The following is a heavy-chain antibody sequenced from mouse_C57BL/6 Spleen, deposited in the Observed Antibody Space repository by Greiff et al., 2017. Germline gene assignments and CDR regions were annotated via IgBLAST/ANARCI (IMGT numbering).Heavy chain of an antibody. CDR1: GFTFSSYG. Sequence: EVKVVESGGDLVKPGGSLKLSCAASGFTFSSYGMSWVRQTPDKRLEWVATISSGGSYTYYPDSVKGRFTISRDNAKNTLYLQMSSLKSEDTAMYYCARHEGQFSTTVVAPFDYWGQGTTLTVSS. CDR3: ARHEGQFSTTVVAPFDY. J-gene: IGHJ2*01. D-gene: IGHD1-1*01. CDR2: ISSGGSYT. V-gene: IGHV5-6*01.